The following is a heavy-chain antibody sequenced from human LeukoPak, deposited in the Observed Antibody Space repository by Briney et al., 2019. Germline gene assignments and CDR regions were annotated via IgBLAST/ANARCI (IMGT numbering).Heavy chain of an antibody. J-gene: IGHJ4*02. CDR2: ITDTGDAT. Sequence: GGSLRLSCAASGCTFRNFAMAWVRQAPGKRLEWVSSITDTGDATGYTESVKGRFTISRDNSKGTVWLQMNSLRAEDTAIYYCAKSDCGSDGCKLYNYWAQGTQVTVSS. V-gene: IGHV3-23*01. CDR1: GCTFRNFA. D-gene: IGHD2-21*01. CDR3: AKSDCGSDGCKLYNY.